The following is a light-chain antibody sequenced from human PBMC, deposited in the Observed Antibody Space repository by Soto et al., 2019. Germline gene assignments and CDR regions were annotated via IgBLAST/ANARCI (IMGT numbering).Light chain of an antibody. CDR2: AAS. CDR1: QDIAIY. V-gene: IGKV1-9*01. CDR3: QHFKSFPIT. J-gene: IGKJ5*01. Sequence: IQLTQSPSALSASVGDRGTITCRASQDIAIYLAWYQQKPGEAPKLLIYAASTLYGGVPSRFSGSGPGTDFALTITSLQAEDLATYYCQHFKSFPITFGQGTRLEIK.